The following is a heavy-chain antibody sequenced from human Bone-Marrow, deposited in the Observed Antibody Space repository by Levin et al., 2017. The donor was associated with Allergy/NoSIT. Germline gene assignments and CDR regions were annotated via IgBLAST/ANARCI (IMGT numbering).Heavy chain of an antibody. CDR1: GFIFSDYA. CDR3: AKAISAVAPVSYFDY. CDR2: LTGSGTRT. Sequence: GGSLRLSCAASGFIFSDYAMSWVRQVPGKGLEWVSSLTGSGTRTYYADSVKGRFTISRDNSKNTLHLQMNTLRAEDTALYYCAKAISAVAPVSYFDYWGQGTLVTASS. D-gene: IGHD3-3*01. J-gene: IGHJ4*02. V-gene: IGHV3-23*01.